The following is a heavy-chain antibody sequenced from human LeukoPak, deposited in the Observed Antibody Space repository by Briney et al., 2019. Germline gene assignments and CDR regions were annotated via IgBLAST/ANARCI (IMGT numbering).Heavy chain of an antibody. CDR1: GGSISSYY. CDR2: IYYSGST. V-gene: IGHV4-59*01. CDR3: ARDYYDYVWGSYRYSGDAFDI. J-gene: IGHJ3*02. Sequence: SETLSLTCTVSGGSISSYYWSWIRQPPGKGLEWIGYIYYSGSTNYNPSLKSRVTISVDTSKNQFSLKLSSVTAADTAVYYCARDYYDYVWGSYRYSGDAFDIWGQGTMVTVSS. D-gene: IGHD3-16*02.